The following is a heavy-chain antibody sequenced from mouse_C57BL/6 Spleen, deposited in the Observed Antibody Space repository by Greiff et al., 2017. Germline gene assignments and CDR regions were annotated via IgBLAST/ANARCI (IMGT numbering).Heavy chain of an antibody. CDR1: GYSITSGYY. CDR2: ISYDGSN. CDR3: ARDRDGSILFDY. V-gene: IGHV3-6*01. D-gene: IGHD1-1*01. J-gene: IGHJ2*01. Sequence: EVQVVESGPGLVKPSQSLSLTCSVTGYSITSGYYWNWIRQFPGNKLEWMGYISYDGSNNYNPSLKNRISITRDTSKNQFFLKLNSVTTEDTATYYCARDRDGSILFDYWGQGTTLTVSS.